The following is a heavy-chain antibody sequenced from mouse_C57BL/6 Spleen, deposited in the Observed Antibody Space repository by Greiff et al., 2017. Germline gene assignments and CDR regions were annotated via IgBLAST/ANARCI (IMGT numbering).Heavy chain of an antibody. CDR1: GYSITSGYY. V-gene: IGHV3-6*01. Sequence: EVKLVESGPGLVKPSQSLSLTCSVTGYSITSGYYWNWIRQFPGNKLEWMGYISYDGSTNYNPSLKNRISITRDTSKNQFFLKLNSVTTEDTSTYYCAREGGSFDYWGQGTTLTVSS. J-gene: IGHJ2*01. CDR2: ISYDGST. CDR3: AREGGSFDY.